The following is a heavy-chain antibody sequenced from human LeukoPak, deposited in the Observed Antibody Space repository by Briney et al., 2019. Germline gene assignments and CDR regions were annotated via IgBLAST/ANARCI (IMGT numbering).Heavy chain of an antibody. D-gene: IGHD3-3*01. Sequence: GGSLRLSCAASGFTFSSYGMHWVRQAPGKGLEWVAFIRYDGSNKYYADSAKGRFTISRDNSKNTLYLQMNSLRAEDTAVYYCAKGGYYDFWSGYPTEYYFDYWGQGTLVTVSS. J-gene: IGHJ4*02. CDR3: AKGGYYDFWSGYPTEYYFDY. CDR2: IRYDGSNK. CDR1: GFTFSSYG. V-gene: IGHV3-30*02.